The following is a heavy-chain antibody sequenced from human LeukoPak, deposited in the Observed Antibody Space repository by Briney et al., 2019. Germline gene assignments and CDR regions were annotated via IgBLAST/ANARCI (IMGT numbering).Heavy chain of an antibody. D-gene: IGHD2-15*01. J-gene: IGHJ5*02. V-gene: IGHV1-2*06. CDR3: ARDRVAASRKSQNNWFDP. CDR2: INPNSGGT. Sequence: ASVKVSCKASGYTFTGYYMHWVRQAPGQGLEWMGRINPNSGGTNYAQKFQGRVTMTRGTSISTAYMELSRLRSDDTAVYYCARDRVAASRKSQNNWFDPWGQGTLVTVSS. CDR1: GYTFTGYY.